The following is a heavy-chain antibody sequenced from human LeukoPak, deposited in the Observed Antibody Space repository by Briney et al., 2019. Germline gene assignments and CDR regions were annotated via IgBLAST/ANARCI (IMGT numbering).Heavy chain of an antibody. Sequence: ASVKVSCKASGGTFSSYAISWVRQAPGQGLEWMGGIIPIFGTANYAQKFQGRVTNTADESTSTAYMELSSLRSEDTAVYYCARDGVAVAGTDYYGMDVWGEGTTVTVSS. CDR3: ARDGVAVAGTDYYGMDV. V-gene: IGHV1-69*13. CDR2: IIPIFGTA. CDR1: GGTFSSYA. J-gene: IGHJ6*04. D-gene: IGHD6-19*01.